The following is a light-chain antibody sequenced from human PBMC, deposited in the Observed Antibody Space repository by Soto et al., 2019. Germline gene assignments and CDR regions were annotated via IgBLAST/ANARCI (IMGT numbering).Light chain of an antibody. Sequence: DIQMTQSPSSLSASVGDRVTITCRASQSISSYLNWYQQKLGKAPKLLIYAASSLQSGVSSMFSGSGSGTDFTLTISSLQPEDFAIYYCQQSYSNPYIFGQGTKLEIK. CDR1: QSISSY. CDR2: AAS. CDR3: QQSYSNPYI. V-gene: IGKV1-39*01. J-gene: IGKJ2*01.